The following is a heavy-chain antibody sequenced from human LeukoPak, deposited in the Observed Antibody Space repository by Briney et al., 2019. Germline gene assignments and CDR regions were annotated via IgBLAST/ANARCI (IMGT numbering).Heavy chain of an antibody. V-gene: IGHV1-69*13. CDR2: IIPIFGTA. D-gene: IGHD4-17*01. Sequence: GASVKVSCKASGGTFSSYAISWVRQAPGQGLEWMGGIIPIFGTANYAQKFQGRVTITADESTSTAYMELSSLRSEDTAVYYCARDYDYGDYYFDYWGQGTPVTVSS. J-gene: IGHJ4*02. CDR1: GGTFSSYA. CDR3: ARDYDYGDYYFDY.